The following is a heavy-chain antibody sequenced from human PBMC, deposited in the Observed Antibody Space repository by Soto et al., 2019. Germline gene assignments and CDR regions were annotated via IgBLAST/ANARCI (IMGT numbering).Heavy chain of an antibody. CDR2: ISSTGATI. J-gene: IGHJ5*02. V-gene: IGHV3-11*01. CDR1: GFTFTDYY. D-gene: IGHD3-10*01. CDR3: ALRFMVRGAFDP. Sequence: QVHLVESGGGLVKPGGSLRLSCAASGFTFTDYYMSWFRQAPGKGLEWVSQISSTGATIYYADSVKGRFTISRDNAKNSLYLQMTSLRAEDPAMYYCALRFMVRGAFDPWGQGTLVTVSS.